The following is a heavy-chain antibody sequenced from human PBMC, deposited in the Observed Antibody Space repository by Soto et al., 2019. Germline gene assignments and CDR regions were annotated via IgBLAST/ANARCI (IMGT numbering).Heavy chain of an antibody. CDR3: AGHPDCSGGSCYSRIYYYYYMDV. CDR1: GGSISSSSYY. Sequence: SETLSLTCTVSGGSISSSSYYWGWIRQPPGKGLEWIGSIYYSGSTYYNPSLKSRVTISVDTSKDQFSLKLSSVTAADTAVYYCAGHPDCSGGSCYSRIYYYYYMDVWGKGTTVTVSS. J-gene: IGHJ6*03. D-gene: IGHD2-15*01. V-gene: IGHV4-39*01. CDR2: IYYSGST.